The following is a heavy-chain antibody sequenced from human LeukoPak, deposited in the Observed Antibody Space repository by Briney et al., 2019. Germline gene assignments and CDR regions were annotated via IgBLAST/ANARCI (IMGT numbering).Heavy chain of an antibody. D-gene: IGHD6-19*01. CDR2: INHSGGT. CDR3: ARRQWLVRGNFDY. Sequence: TSETLSLTCAVYGGSFSGYYWSWIRQPPGKGLEWIGEINHSGGTNYNPSLASRVSMSVDTSKRQLSLKLSSVTAADTAVYYCARRQWLVRGNFDYWGQGTLVTVSS. J-gene: IGHJ4*02. V-gene: IGHV4-34*01. CDR1: GGSFSGYY.